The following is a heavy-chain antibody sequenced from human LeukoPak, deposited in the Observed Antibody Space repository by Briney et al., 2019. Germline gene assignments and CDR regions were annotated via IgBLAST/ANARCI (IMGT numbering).Heavy chain of an antibody. CDR1: GFTFSSYS. CDR2: ISSSSSHI. V-gene: IGHV3-21*01. CDR3: ARDRYYGSGSYYKEYYYYGMDV. D-gene: IGHD3-10*01. J-gene: IGHJ6*04. Sequence: GGSLGLSCAASGFTFSSYSMNWVRQAPGKGLEWVSSISSSSSHIYYADSVKGRFTISRDNAKNSLYLQMNSLRAEDTAVYYCARDRYYGSGSYYKEYYYYGMDVWGKGTTVTVSS.